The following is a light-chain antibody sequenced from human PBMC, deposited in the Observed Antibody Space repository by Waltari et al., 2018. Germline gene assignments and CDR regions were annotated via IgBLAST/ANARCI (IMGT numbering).Light chain of an antibody. V-gene: IGKV3-11*01. CDR2: DAS. CDR1: QSVSSY. J-gene: IGKJ2*01. Sequence: EIVLTQSPATLSLSPGERATLSCRASQSVSSYLAWYQQKPGQAPSLLIDDASNRATGIPARFSGSVSGTDFTLTISSLEPEDFAVYYCQQRSNWYTFGQGTKLEIK. CDR3: QQRSNWYT.